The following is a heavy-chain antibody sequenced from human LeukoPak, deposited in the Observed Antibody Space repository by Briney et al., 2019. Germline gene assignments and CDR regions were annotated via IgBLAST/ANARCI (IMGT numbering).Heavy chain of an antibody. CDR3: AKRGVVIRVVLVGFHKEAYYFES. CDR1: GITLSNYG. J-gene: IGHJ4*02. D-gene: IGHD3/OR15-3a*01. Sequence: GGSLRLSCAVSGITLSNYGMSWVRQAPGKGLEWVAGISDSGGSTKYADSVKGRFTISRDNPKNTLFLQMNSLRAEDTAVYFCAKRGVVIRVVLVGFHKEAYYFESWGQGTLVTVSS. CDR2: ISDSGGST. V-gene: IGHV3-23*01.